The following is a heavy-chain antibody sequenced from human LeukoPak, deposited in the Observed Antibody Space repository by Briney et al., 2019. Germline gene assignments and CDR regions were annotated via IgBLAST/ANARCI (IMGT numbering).Heavy chain of an antibody. Sequence: GGSLGLSCAASGFTVSSNYMSWVRQAPGKGLEWVSVIYSGGSTYYADSVKGRFTISRDNSKNTLYLQMNSLRAEDTAVYYCASGSDYYYGMDVWGQGTTVTVSS. J-gene: IGHJ6*02. CDR2: IYSGGST. V-gene: IGHV3-66*01. D-gene: IGHD2-2*03. CDR3: ASGSDYYYGMDV. CDR1: GFTVSSNY.